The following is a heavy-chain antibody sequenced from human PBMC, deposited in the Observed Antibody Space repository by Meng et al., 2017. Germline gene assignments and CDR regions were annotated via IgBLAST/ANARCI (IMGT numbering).Heavy chain of an antibody. CDR1: GYTFTSYA. CDR2: INAGNGNT. V-gene: IGHV1-3*01. D-gene: IGHD6-13*01. J-gene: IGHJ4*02. Sequence: QVQLVQAGAEVKKPGASVKVSCKASGYTFTSYAMHWVRQAPGQRLEWMGWINAGNGNTKYSQKFQGRVTITRDTSASTAYMELSRLRSDDTAIYYCVRDEDISAAGKLFGDYWGQGTLVTVSS. CDR3: VRDEDISAAGKLFGDY.